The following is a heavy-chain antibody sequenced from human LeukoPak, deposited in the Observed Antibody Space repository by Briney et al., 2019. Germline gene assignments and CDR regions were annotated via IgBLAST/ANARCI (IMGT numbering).Heavy chain of an antibody. J-gene: IGHJ4*02. Sequence: SETLSLTCTVSGGSISSYYWGWIRQPPGKGLEWIGSIYYSGSTYYNPSLKSRVTISVDTSKNQFSLKLSSVTAADTAVYYCARSLNYYDSSGSDYWGQGTLVTVSS. D-gene: IGHD3-22*01. CDR1: GGSISSYY. CDR3: ARSLNYYDSSGSDY. V-gene: IGHV4-39*07. CDR2: IYYSGST.